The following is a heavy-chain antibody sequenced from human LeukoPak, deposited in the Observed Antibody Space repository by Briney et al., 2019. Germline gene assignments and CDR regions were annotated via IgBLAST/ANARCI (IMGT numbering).Heavy chain of an antibody. CDR3: AKDAKLELREYYFDY. J-gene: IGHJ4*02. V-gene: IGHV3-33*06. CDR1: GFTFSSYG. CDR2: IWYDGSNK. D-gene: IGHD1-7*01. Sequence: GGSLRLSCAASGFTFSSYGMHWVRQAPGKGLEWVAVIWYDGSNKYYADSVKGRFTISRDNSKNTLYLQMNSLRAEDTAVYYCAKDAKLELREYYFDYWGQGTLVTVSS.